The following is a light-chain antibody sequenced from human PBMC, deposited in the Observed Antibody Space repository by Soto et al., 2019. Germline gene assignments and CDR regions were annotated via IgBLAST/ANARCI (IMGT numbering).Light chain of an antibody. CDR3: TSYSSSDIFYV. J-gene: IGLJ1*01. V-gene: IGLV2-14*01. CDR1: SSDIGGYYY. CDR2: QVT. Sequence: QSALTQPASVSGSPGQSITISCTGTSSDIGGYYYVSWYQHHPGKAPKLLIYQVTNRPSRVSNRFSGSKSGNTASLTISGLQDDDEADYYCTSYSSSDIFYVFGTGTKVTVL.